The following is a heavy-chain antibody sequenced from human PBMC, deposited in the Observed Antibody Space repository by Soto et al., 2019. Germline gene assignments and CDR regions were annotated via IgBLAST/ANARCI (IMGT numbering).Heavy chain of an antibody. CDR3: ARRWGEGRVDY. CDR2: IYHSGST. Sequence: QVQLQESGPGLVKPSGTLSLTCAVSGGSISSSNWWSWVRQPPGKGLEWIGEIYHSGSTNYNPSLKRRVTISVAKSRNQFSLKLSSVPAAATAVYYCARRWGEGRVDYWGQGTLVTVSS. D-gene: IGHD3-10*01. J-gene: IGHJ4*02. V-gene: IGHV4-4*02. CDR1: GGSISSSNW.